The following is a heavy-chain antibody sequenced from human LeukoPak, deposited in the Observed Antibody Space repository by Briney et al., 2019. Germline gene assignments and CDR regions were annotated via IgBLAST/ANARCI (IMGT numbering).Heavy chain of an antibody. V-gene: IGHV3-23*01. CDR2: ISGSGGST. CDR1: GYTFSRYW. CDR3: AKELPKLLGH. J-gene: IGHJ5*02. Sequence: PGGSLRLSCAASGYTFSRYWMHWVRQGPGKGLEWVSAISGSGGSTYYADSVKGRFTISRDNSKNTLYLQMNSLRAEDTAVYYCAKELPKLLGHWGQGTLVTVSS.